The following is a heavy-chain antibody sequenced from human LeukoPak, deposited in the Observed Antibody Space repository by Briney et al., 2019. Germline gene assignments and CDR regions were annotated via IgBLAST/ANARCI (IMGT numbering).Heavy chain of an antibody. J-gene: IGHJ1*01. CDR1: GFTFDDYA. CDR3: AKPIQLSFGVQH. Sequence: PGGSLRLSCAASGFTFDDYAMHWVRQAPGRGLEWVSLISGDGGSTYYADSVKGRFTISRDNSKNSLYLQMNSLRTEDTALYYCAKPIQLSFGVQHWSQGTLVTVSS. V-gene: IGHV3-43*02. D-gene: IGHD5-18*01. CDR2: ISGDGGST.